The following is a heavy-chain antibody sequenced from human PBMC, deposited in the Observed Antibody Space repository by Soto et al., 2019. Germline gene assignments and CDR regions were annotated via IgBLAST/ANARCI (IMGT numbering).Heavy chain of an antibody. Sequence: GGSLRLSCSASGFTFSNYAMHWVRQAPGKGLEYVSAISSNGGNTYYADYVKGRFTISRDNSKNTLYLQIISLRTEDTSVYYCVKAVFSGYYYVPFDYWGQGTLVTVSS. CDR1: GFTFSNYA. CDR3: VKAVFSGYYYVPFDY. D-gene: IGHD3-22*01. CDR2: ISSNGGNT. V-gene: IGHV3-64D*06. J-gene: IGHJ4*02.